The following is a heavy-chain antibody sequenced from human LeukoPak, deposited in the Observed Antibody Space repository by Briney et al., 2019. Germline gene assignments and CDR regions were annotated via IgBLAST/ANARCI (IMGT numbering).Heavy chain of an antibody. CDR3: ARGVYSSSWYID. CDR1: GFTFSSYA. V-gene: IGHV4-34*01. D-gene: IGHD6-13*01. Sequence: PGGSLRLSCAASGFTFSSYAMSWVRQPPGKGLEWIGEINHSGSTNYNPSLKSRVTISEDTSKNQFYLKLSSVTAADTAVYYCARGVYSSSWYIDWGQGTLVTVSS. CDR2: INHSGST. J-gene: IGHJ4*02.